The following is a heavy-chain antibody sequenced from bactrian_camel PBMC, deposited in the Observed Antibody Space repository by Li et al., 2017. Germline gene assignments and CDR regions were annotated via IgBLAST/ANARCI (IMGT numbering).Heavy chain of an antibody. CDR2: IFFGSGTT. D-gene: IGHD1*01. J-gene: IGHJ6*01. Sequence: HVQLVESGGGSVQAGGSLRLSCSYTRRPNYVTWFRQGPGNGREGVATIFFGSGTTYYADSVKGRFTISQNNAKNILTLQMNTLTPEDAGMYYCAADWAFACTPNTDADLNLGYWGQGTQVTVSS. CDR1: YTRRPNY. V-gene: IGHV3-2*01. CDR3: AADWAFACTPNTDADLNLGY.